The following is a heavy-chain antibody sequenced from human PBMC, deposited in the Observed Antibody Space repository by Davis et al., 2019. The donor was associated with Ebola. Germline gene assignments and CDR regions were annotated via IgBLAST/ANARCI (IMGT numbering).Heavy chain of an antibody. CDR3: AKGGGTSSSDFRRT. V-gene: IGHV3-66*01. J-gene: IGHJ5*02. CDR2: FYRGGPT. Sequence: GGSLRLSCVASGFTVRNNHISWVRQAPGKGLEWVSVFYRGGPTHYADSVQGRFTISRDDSKNTLSLQMDSLRVEDTAVYYCAKGGGTSSSDFRRTWGQGTLVTVSS. D-gene: IGHD6-6*01. CDR1: GFTVRNNH.